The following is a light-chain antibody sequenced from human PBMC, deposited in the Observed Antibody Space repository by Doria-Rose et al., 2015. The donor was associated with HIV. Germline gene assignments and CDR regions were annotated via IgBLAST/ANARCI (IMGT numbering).Light chain of an antibody. CDR2: DAS. CDR3: QQYGTSRGT. Sequence: TQSPGTLSLSPGERATLSCRASLRAKSSYLDWYQQKPGQAARLLIYDASTRATGIPDRFSGSGSGTDFTLTISRLEPEDVAVYYCQQYGTSRGTFGQGTRPEIK. J-gene: IGKJ5*01. CDR1: LRAKSSY. V-gene: IGKV3-20*01.